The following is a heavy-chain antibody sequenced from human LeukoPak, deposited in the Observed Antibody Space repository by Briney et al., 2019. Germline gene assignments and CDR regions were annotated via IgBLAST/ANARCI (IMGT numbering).Heavy chain of an antibody. CDR2: IIPISGTP. CDR3: ATGPSVVVEPFFDI. V-gene: IGHV1-69*05. J-gene: IGHJ4*02. CDR1: GGTFSIYS. D-gene: IGHD2-15*01. Sequence: ASVKVSCKVSGGTFSIYSLSWVRQAPRQGLEWMGGIIPISGTPKYAQKFQDRVTITTDESTTTAYMELSSLRPEDTAMYYCATGPSVVVEPFFDIWGQGTLVTVSS.